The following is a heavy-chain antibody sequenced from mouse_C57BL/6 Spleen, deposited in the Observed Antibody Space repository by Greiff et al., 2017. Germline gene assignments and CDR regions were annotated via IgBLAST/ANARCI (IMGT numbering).Heavy chain of an antibody. J-gene: IGHJ1*03. CDR2: ISYDGSN. V-gene: IGHV3-6*01. CDR1: GYSITSGYY. D-gene: IGHD1-1*01. CDR3: ARVGTTVVAPPYFDV. Sequence: EESGPGLVKPSQSLSLTCSVTGYSITSGYYWNWIRQFPGNKLEWMGYISYDGSNNYNPSLKNRISITRDTSKNQFFLKLNSVTTEDTATYYCARVGTTVVAPPYFDVWGTGTTVTVSS.